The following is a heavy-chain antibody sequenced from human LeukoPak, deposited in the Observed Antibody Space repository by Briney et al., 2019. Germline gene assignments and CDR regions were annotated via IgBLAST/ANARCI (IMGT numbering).Heavy chain of an antibody. CDR2: ITYDGTNT. J-gene: IGHJ4*02. D-gene: IGHD2-15*01. CDR1: GFTFSSYG. Sequence: PGRSLRLSCAASGFTFSSYGMHWVRQAPGKGLEWMAFITYDGTNTYYADSVKGRFTISRDNSKNTLYLQMNSLRPEDTAVYYCAKDREFRDIVVVVAAMTHWGQGTLVTVSS. CDR3: AKDREFRDIVVVVAAMTH. V-gene: IGHV3-30*18.